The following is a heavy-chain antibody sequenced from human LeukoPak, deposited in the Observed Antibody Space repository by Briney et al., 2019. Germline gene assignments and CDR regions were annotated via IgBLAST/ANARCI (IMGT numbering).Heavy chain of an antibody. CDR2: INPNSGGT. V-gene: IGHV1-2*02. D-gene: IGHD3-10*01. CDR1: GYTFTGYY. Sequence: ASVKVSCKASGYTFTGYYMHWVRQAPGQGLEWMGWINPNSGGTNYAQKFQGRVTMTRDTSISTAYMELSRLRSDDTAAYYCARDSEVWFGELSPENWFDPWGQGTLVTVSS. CDR3: ARDSEVWFGELSPENWFDP. J-gene: IGHJ5*02.